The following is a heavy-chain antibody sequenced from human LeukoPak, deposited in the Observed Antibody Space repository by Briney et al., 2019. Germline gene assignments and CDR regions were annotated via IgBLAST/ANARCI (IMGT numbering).Heavy chain of an antibody. CDR3: ARTGFCDILTDFDY. CDR1: GYTFTGYY. D-gene: IGHD3-9*01. CDR2: INPNSGGT. Sequence: ASVKVSCKASGYTFTGYYMHWVRQAPGQGLEWMGWINPNSGGTNYAQKFQGRVTMTRDTSISTAYMELSRLRSDDTAVYYCARTGFCDILTDFDYWGQGTLVTVSS. V-gene: IGHV1-2*02. J-gene: IGHJ4*02.